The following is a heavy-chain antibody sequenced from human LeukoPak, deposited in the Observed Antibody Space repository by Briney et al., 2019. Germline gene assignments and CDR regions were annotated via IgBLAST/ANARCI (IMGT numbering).Heavy chain of an antibody. J-gene: IGHJ4*02. CDR2: ISWNSDNI. D-gene: IGHD4-17*01. Sequence: GGSLRLSCAASGFTFSSYSMNWVRQAPGKGLEWVSGISWNSDNIGYADSVKGRFTISRDNAKNSLYLQMNSLRTEDTALYYCAKLSGSSTTVTTTFDYWGQGTLVTVSS. CDR1: GFTFSSYS. V-gene: IGHV3-9*01. CDR3: AKLSGSSTTVTTTFDY.